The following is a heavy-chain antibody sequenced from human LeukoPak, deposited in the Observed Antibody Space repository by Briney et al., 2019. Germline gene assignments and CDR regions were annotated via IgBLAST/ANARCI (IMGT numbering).Heavy chain of an antibody. J-gene: IGHJ6*02. Sequence: GRSLRLSCAASGFTFSNYGMHWVRQAPGKGLEWVAVISYDESDKYYADSVRGRFTISRDNSKNTLYLQMNSLRPEDTAVYYCAKGVVAATNAAYYGMDVWGQGTTVTVSS. D-gene: IGHD2-15*01. V-gene: IGHV3-30*18. CDR1: GFTFSNYG. CDR2: ISYDESDK. CDR3: AKGVVAATNAAYYGMDV.